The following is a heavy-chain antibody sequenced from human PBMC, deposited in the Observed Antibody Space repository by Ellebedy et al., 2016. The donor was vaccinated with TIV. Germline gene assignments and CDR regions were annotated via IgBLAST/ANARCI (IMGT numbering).Heavy chain of an antibody. CDR2: IDPTDSYT. D-gene: IGHD3-10*01. CDR1: GYSFNSYW. CDR3: SRHRGYGMDV. V-gene: IGHV5-10-1*01. Sequence: GESLKISCKGSGYSFNSYWIAWVRQMPGKGLEWMGKIDPTDSYTNYSPSFQGLVTISADESASTAYLQWPSLKASDSATYYCSRHRGYGMDVWGQGTTVTVSS. J-gene: IGHJ6*02.